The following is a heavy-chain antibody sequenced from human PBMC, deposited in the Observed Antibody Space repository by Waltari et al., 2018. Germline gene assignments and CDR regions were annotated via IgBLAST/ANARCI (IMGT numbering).Heavy chain of an antibody. CDR1: GFSFSSYW. CDR3: ARQGFGELYSLDY. V-gene: IGHV5-51*01. CDR2: IKPGESHI. J-gene: IGHJ4*02. Sequence: EVQLVQSGTEVKKPGESLKISCEASGFSFSSYWIAWVRQTPGKGLEWMGIIKPGESHIRYSPSFQGQVTISADDSKTTAYLHWTSLKASDSGIYYCARQGFGELYSLDYWGQGTLVTVSS. D-gene: IGHD3-10*01.